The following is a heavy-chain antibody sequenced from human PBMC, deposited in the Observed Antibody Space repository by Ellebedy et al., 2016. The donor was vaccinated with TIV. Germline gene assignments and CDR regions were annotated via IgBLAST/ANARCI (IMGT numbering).Heavy chain of an antibody. CDR2: ISSSSRYI. CDR3: ARDRINSPVDAFDI. J-gene: IGHJ3*02. V-gene: IGHV3-21*01. Sequence: PGGSLRLSCAASGFTFSTYSMNWVRQAPGKGPEWVSGISSSSRYIYQADSVKGRFTISRDNAKNSLYVQMNSLRAEDTAVYYCARDRINSPVDAFDIWGQGTMVIVSS. CDR1: GFTFSTYS. D-gene: IGHD2/OR15-2a*01.